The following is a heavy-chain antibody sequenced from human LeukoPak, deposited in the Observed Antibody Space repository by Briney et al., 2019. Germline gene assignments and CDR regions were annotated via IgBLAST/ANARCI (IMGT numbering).Heavy chain of an antibody. D-gene: IGHD6-19*01. J-gene: IGHJ4*02. CDR3: AKAWSSDWYDY. CDR1: GFSVTNYG. CDR2: ISYDGENK. Sequence: PGRSLRLSCAASGFSVTNYGIHWVRQAPGKGLEWVGVISYDGENKYYADSLKGRLALSRDKSKSTVYLQMNSLRAEDTAVYYCAKAWSSDWYDYWGQGTLVTVSS. V-gene: IGHV3-30*18.